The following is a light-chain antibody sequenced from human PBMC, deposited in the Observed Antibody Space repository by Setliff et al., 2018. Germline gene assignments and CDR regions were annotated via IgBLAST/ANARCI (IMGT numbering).Light chain of an antibody. CDR1: DSDVGGFNL. CDR3: SSYSSSNIPFV. J-gene: IGLJ1*01. V-gene: IGLV2-14*03. CDR2: DVS. Sequence: HSALTQPASVSGSPGQSITISCTGTDSDVGGFNLVSWYQQHPGKAPKFMIYDVSNRPSGVSNRFSGSKSGNTASLTISGLQAEDEADYYCSSYSSSNIPFVFGTGTKVTVL.